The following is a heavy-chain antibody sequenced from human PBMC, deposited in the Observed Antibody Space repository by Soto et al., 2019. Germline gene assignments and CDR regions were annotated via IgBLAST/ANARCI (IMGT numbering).Heavy chain of an antibody. V-gene: IGHV4-39*01. CDR3: ARTSGSSFFK. J-gene: IGHJ1*01. CDR2: IYYSGST. CDR1: GGSISSSSYY. Sequence: PSETLSLTCTVSGGSISSSSYYWGWIRQPPGKGLEWIGSIYYSGSTYYNPSLKSRVTISVDTSKNQFSLKLSSVTAADTAVYYCARTSGSSFFKWGQGILVTVSS. D-gene: IGHD6-6*01.